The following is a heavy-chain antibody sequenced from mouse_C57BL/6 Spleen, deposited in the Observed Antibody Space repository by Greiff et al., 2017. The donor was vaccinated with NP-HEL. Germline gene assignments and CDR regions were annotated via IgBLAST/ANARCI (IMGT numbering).Heavy chain of an antibody. J-gene: IGHJ2*01. CDR1: GFTFSSYA. CDR2: ISAGGSYT. D-gene: IGHD4-1*01. V-gene: IGHV5-4*01. Sequence: EVQRVESGGGLVKPGGSLKLSCAASGFTFSSYAMSWVRQTPEKRLEWVATISAGGSYTYYPDNVKGRFTISRDNAKNNLYLQMSHLKSEDTAMYYCARGSSWDYFDYWGQGTTLTVSS. CDR3: ARGSSWDYFDY.